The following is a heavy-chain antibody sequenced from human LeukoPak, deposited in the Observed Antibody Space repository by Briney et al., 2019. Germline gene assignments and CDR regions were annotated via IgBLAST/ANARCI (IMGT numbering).Heavy chain of an antibody. Sequence: GESLKISCKGSRYSCTSYWIGWVRQMPGKGLEWMGIIYPGDSDTRYSPSFQGQVTISADKSISTAYLQWSSLRASDTAIYYCARPAGSCSGGSCEYFEYWGQGTLVTVSS. V-gene: IGHV5-51*01. J-gene: IGHJ4*02. D-gene: IGHD2-15*01. CDR3: ARPAGSCSGGSCEYFEY. CDR1: RYSCTSYW. CDR2: IYPGDSDT.